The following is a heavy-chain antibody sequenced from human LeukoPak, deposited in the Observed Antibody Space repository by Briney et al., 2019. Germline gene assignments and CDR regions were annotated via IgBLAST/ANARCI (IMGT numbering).Heavy chain of an antibody. CDR3: ASATPITIFGEVTNYYYYYMDV. CDR1: GGTFSSYA. CDR2: IIPIFGTA. V-gene: IGHV1-69*05. D-gene: IGHD3-3*01. J-gene: IGHJ6*03. Sequence: SVKVSCKASGGTFSSYAISWVRQAPGQGLEWMGGIIPIFGTANYAQKFQGRVTITTDESTSTAYMELSSLRSEDTAVYYCASATPITIFGEVTNYYYYYMDVWGKGTTVTVSS.